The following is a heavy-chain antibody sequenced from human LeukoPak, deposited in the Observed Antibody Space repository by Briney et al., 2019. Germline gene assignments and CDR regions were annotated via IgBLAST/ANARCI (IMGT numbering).Heavy chain of an antibody. D-gene: IGHD6-13*01. CDR2: ISFSSSTI. V-gene: IGHV3-48*04. CDR1: GLTFSTNS. Sequence: GGSLRLSCAAAGLTFSTNSMNWVRQAPGKGLEWVSYISFSSSTIYYADSVRGQFTISRDNAKNSLYLQMNSLRAEDTAVYYCARVQKGIAAAGAGGGWFEPWGQGTLVTVSA. CDR3: ARVQKGIAAAGAGGGWFEP. J-gene: IGHJ5*02.